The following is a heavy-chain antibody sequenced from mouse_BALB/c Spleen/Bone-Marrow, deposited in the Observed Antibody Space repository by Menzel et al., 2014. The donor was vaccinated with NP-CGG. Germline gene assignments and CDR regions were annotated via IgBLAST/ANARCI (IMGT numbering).Heavy chain of an antibody. D-gene: IGHD1-2*01. Sequence: VQLQQSGAELVKPGTSVKLSCKASGHTFTSHYIYWVKQRPGQGLKWIGEINPNNGGTNFNEKFKSKATLTVDKSSSTAYMQLSSLTSEDSAVYYCTRLSLLRGYFDYWGQGTTLTVSS. CDR3: TRLSLLRGYFDY. J-gene: IGHJ2*01. V-gene: IGHV1S81*02. CDR1: GHTFTSHY. CDR2: INPNNGGT.